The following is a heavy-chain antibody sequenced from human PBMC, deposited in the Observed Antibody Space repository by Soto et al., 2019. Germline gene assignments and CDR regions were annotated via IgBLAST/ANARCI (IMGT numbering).Heavy chain of an antibody. CDR3: ASPGGDCGGDCYGAFDI. J-gene: IGHJ3*02. CDR2: IYYSGST. V-gene: IGHV4-59*01. Sequence: PSETLSLTCTFSGGSISSYYWSWIRQPPGKGLEWTGYIYYSGSTNYNPSLKSRVTISVDTSKNQFSLKLSSVTAADTAVYYCASPGGDCGGDCYGAFDIWGQGTMVTVS. CDR1: GGSISSYY. D-gene: IGHD2-21*02.